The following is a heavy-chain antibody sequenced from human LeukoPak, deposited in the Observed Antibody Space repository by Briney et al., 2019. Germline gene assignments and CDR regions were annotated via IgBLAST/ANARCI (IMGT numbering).Heavy chain of an antibody. J-gene: IGHJ4*02. Sequence: PGRSLRLSCAASGFTFSSYGMHWVRQAPGKGLEWVAVIWYDGSNKYYADSVKGRFTISRDNSKNTLYLQMNSLRAGDTAVYYCARDQRRYCSGGSCYVDYWGQGTLVTVSS. CDR3: ARDQRRYCSGGSCYVDY. CDR2: IWYDGSNK. D-gene: IGHD2-15*01. CDR1: GFTFSSYG. V-gene: IGHV3-33*01.